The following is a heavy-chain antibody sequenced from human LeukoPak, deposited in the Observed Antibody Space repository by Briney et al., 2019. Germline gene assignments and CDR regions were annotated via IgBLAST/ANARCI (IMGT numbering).Heavy chain of an antibody. D-gene: IGHD1-1*01. J-gene: IGHJ4*02. Sequence: PGGSLRLSCAASGFTFSSYGMHWVRQAPGKGLEWGAVISYDGSNKYYADSVKGRFTISRDNSKNTLYLQMNSLRAEDTAVYYCAKGRLEADYWGQGTLVTVSS. CDR3: AKGRLEADY. V-gene: IGHV3-30*18. CDR2: ISYDGSNK. CDR1: GFTFSSYG.